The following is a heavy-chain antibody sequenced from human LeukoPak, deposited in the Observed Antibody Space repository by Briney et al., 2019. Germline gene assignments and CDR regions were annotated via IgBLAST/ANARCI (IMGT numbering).Heavy chain of an antibody. J-gene: IGHJ4*02. Sequence: GRSLRLSCAASGFTFSSYSMNWVRQAPGKGLEWVSSISSSSSYIYYADSVKGRFTISRDNAKNSLYLQMNSLRAEDTAVYYCARALAPHLGATGWIFMLALDYWGQGTLVTVSS. D-gene: IGHD1-26*01. CDR3: ARALAPHLGATGWIFMLALDY. CDR2: ISSSSSYI. V-gene: IGHV3-21*01. CDR1: GFTFSSYS.